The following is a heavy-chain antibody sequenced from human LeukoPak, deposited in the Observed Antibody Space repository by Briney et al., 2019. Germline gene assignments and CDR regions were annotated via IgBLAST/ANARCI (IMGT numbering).Heavy chain of an antibody. CDR2: IYYSGST. J-gene: IGHJ6*02. V-gene: IGHV4-59*08. CDR1: GGSISSYY. Sequence: PSETLSLTCTVSGGSISSYYWSWTRQPPGKGLEWIGYIYYSGSTNYNPSLKSRVTVSVDTSKNQFSLKLSSVTAADTAVYYCARHPDCSGGSCYLGRYYYYGMDVWGQGTTVTVSS. D-gene: IGHD2-15*01. CDR3: ARHPDCSGGSCYLGRYYYYGMDV.